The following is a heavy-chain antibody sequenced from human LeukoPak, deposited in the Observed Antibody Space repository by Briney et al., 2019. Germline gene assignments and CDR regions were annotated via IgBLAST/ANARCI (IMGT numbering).Heavy chain of an antibody. CDR1: GYSFTTHW. J-gene: IGHJ4*02. D-gene: IGHD5-24*01. V-gene: IGHV5-51*01. CDR3: ARRRDGYNYVATDY. CDR2: IYPGDSDT. Sequence: GESLKISCKASGYSFTTHWIGWVRQMPGKGLEWMGIIYPGDSDTTYSPSFQGQVTISADKSISTAYLQWSSLKASDTAMYYCARRRDGYNYVATDYWGQGTLVTVSS.